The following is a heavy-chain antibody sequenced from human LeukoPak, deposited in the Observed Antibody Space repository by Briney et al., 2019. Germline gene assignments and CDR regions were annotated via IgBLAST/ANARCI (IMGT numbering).Heavy chain of an antibody. Sequence: SSETLSLTCAVYGGSFSGYYWSWIRQPPGKGLEWIGEINHSGSTKYHPSLKSRVTISGDTSKNQFTLKLNSVTAADTAVYYCAREPYGSGWNAYDLWGQGTLVSVSS. CDR2: INHSGST. V-gene: IGHV4-34*01. CDR1: GGSFSGYY. J-gene: IGHJ3*01. CDR3: AREPYGSGWNAYDL. D-gene: IGHD3-10*01.